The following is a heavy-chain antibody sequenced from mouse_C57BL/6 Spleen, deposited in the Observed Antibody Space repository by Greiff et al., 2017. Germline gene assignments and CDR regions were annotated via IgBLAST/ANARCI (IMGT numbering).Heavy chain of an antibody. CDR2: IRSKSSNYAT. D-gene: IGHD2-5*01. CDR1: GFTFNTYA. J-gene: IGHJ2*01. V-gene: IGHV10-3*01. CDR3: VRENPDYSNYVTYFDY. Sequence: VQLKQSGGGLVQPKGSLKLSCAASGFTFNTYAMHWVRQAPGKGLEWVARIRSKSSNYATYYADSVKDRFTISRDDSQSMLYLQMNNLKTEDTAMYYCVRENPDYSNYVTYFDYWGQGTTLTVSS.